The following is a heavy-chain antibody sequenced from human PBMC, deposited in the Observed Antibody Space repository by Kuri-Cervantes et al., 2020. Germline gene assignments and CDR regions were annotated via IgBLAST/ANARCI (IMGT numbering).Heavy chain of an antibody. CDR1: GGTFSSYA. V-gene: IGHV1-69*05. CDR3: ARGSYPVVAATPGY. Sequence: SVKVSCKASGGTFSSYAISWVRQAPGQGLEWMGGIIPIFGTANYAQKFQGRVTMTRDTSTSTVYMELSSLRSEDTAVYYCARGSYPVVAATPGYWGQGTLVTVSS. J-gene: IGHJ4*02. D-gene: IGHD2-15*01. CDR2: IIPIFGTA.